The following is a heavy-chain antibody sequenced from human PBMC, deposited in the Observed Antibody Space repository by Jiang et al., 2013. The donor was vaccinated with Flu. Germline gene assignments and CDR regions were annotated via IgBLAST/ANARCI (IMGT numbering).Heavy chain of an antibody. V-gene: IGHV4-4*02. CDR3: AKLKAVAGFWYFDL. J-gene: IGHJ2*01. CDR1: GGSISSINW. CDR2: IYHSGST. Sequence: PGLVKPSGTLSLTCAVSGGSISSINWWSWVRQPPGKGLEWIGEIYHSGSTNYNPSLKSRVTISVDKTKNQFSLNLNSVTAADTAVYYCAKLKAVAGFWYFDLWGRGTLVSVSS. D-gene: IGHD6-19*01.